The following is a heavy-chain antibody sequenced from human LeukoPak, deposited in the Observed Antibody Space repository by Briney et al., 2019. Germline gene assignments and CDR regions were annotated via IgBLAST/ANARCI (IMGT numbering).Heavy chain of an antibody. J-gene: IGHJ3*02. Sequence: PGRSLRLSCAASGFTFSSYGMHWVRQAPGKGLEWVAVISYDGSNKYYADSVKGRFTISRDNSKNTLYLQMNSLRVEDTAVYYCARGRSGGYTGDAFDIWGQGTVVTVSS. CDR1: GFTFSSYG. D-gene: IGHD3-22*01. V-gene: IGHV3-30*03. CDR2: ISYDGSNK. CDR3: ARGRSGGYTGDAFDI.